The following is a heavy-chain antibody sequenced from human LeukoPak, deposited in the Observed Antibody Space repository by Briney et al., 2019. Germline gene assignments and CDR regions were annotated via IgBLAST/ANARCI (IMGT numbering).Heavy chain of an antibody. D-gene: IGHD7-27*01. V-gene: IGHV3-21*01. CDR2: ISSSSSYI. CDR3: ARSPNWGWGSFDY. CDR1: GFSFSSHG. Sequence: GGSLRLSCAASGFSFSSHGLHWVRQAPGKGLEWVSSISSSSSYIYYADSVKGRFTISRDNAKNSLYLQMNSLRAEDTAAYYCARSPNWGWGSFDYWGQGTLVTVSS. J-gene: IGHJ4*02.